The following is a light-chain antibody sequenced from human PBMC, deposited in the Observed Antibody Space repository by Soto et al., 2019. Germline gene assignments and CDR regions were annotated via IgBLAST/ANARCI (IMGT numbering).Light chain of an antibody. CDR1: SSDVGGYNY. CDR2: DVS. Sequence: QSVLTQPASVSGSPGQSITISCTGTSSDVGGYNYVSWYQQHPDKAPKLMIYDVSDRPSGVSNRFSGSKSGNTASLTISGLQAEDEADYYCSSLTSGSTRVFGTGTKVTVL. J-gene: IGLJ1*01. V-gene: IGLV2-14*01. CDR3: SSLTSGSTRV.